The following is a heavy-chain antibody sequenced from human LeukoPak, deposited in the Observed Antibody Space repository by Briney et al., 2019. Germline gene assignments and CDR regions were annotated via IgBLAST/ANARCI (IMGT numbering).Heavy chain of an antibody. J-gene: IGHJ4*02. V-gene: IGHV4-34*01. CDR3: ARRAVYYYGSGSDLDY. CDR2: INHSGST. Sequence: PSETLSLTCAVYGGSFSGYYWSWIRQPPGKGLEWIGEINHSGSTNYNPSLKSRVTISVDTSKNQFSLKLSSVTAADTAVYYCARRAVYYYGSGSDLDYWGQGTLVTVSS. D-gene: IGHD3-10*01. CDR1: GGSFSGYY.